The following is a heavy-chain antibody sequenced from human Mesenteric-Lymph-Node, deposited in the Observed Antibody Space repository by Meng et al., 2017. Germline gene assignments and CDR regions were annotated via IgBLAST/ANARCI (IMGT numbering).Heavy chain of an antibody. CDR2: IKQDGSEK. V-gene: IGHV3-7*01. D-gene: IGHD3-16*02. CDR3: ARPLHDYVWGSYRYIEYYFDY. Sequence: GESLKISCAASGFTFSSYWMSWVRQAPGKGLEWVANIKQDGSEKYYVDSVKGRFTISRDNAKNSLYLQMNSLRAEDTAVYYCARPLHDYVWGSYRYIEYYFDYWGQGTLVTVSS. CDR1: GFTFSSYW. J-gene: IGHJ4*02.